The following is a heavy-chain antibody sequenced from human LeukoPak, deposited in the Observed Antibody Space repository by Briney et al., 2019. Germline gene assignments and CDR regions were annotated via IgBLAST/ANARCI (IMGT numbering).Heavy chain of an antibody. CDR2: ISNNGGYT. J-gene: IGHJ4*02. Sequence: GGSLRLSCAASGFTFSSSAMSWVRQAPGKGLEWVSAISNNGGYTYYADSVQGRFTISRDNSKSTLCLQMNSLRAEDTAVYYCARDEGYCSSTSCYAIDYWGQGTLVTVSS. CDR1: GFTFSSSA. V-gene: IGHV3-23*01. CDR3: ARDEGYCSSTSCYAIDY. D-gene: IGHD2-2*01.